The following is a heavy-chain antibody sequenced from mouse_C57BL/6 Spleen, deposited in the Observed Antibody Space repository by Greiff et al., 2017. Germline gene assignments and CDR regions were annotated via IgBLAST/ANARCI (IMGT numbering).Heavy chain of an antibody. V-gene: IGHV1-22*01. Sequence: EVQLQESGPELVKPGASVKMSCKASGYTFTDYNMHWVQQSHGKSLEWIGYINPNNGGTSYNQKFKGKATLTVNKSSSTAYMELRSLTSEDSAVYYCASANWALFAYWGQGTLVTVSA. CDR2: INPNNGGT. J-gene: IGHJ3*01. D-gene: IGHD4-1*01. CDR3: ASANWALFAY. CDR1: GYTFTDYN.